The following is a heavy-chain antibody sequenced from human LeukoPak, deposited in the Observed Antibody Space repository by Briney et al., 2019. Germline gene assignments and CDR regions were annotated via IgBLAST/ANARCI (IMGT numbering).Heavy chain of an antibody. V-gene: IGHV3-23*01. Sequence: GGSLRLSCAASGFTFTSYSMSWVRQAPGKGLEWVSLISGSGGITYYVDSVKGRFTISRDNSKNTLYLQMNSLRADDTAVYYCAKVMDINSGLMFFDYWGQGTLVTVSS. CDR1: GFTFTSYS. D-gene: IGHD6-19*01. CDR3: AKVMDINSGLMFFDY. J-gene: IGHJ4*02. CDR2: ISGSGGIT.